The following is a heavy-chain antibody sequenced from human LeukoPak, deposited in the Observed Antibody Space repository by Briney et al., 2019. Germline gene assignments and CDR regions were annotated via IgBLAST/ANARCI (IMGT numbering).Heavy chain of an antibody. CDR1: GFTFSSYR. D-gene: IGHD3/OR15-3a*01. CDR2: INDRRSTI. CDR3: PRDDEGRTGGSIWYYDL. Sequence: GGSLRLSCVASGFTFSSYRMNWVRQAPGKGLEWVSFINDRRSTIFYADSVKGRFTISRDNSKNTLYLQMNNLRGEDTAVYYCPRDDEGRTGGSIWYYDLWGRGTLVTVSS. J-gene: IGHJ2*01. V-gene: IGHV3-48*01.